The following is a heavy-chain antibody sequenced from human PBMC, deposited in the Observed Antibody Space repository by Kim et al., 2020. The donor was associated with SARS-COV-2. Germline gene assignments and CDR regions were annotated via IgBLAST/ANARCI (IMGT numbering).Heavy chain of an antibody. Sequence: SVKVSCKASGGTLSSYAISWVRQAPGQGPEWTGGIIPIFGRANYAQKFQGRVTITADESTNTAYMELSSLRSEDTGVYYCAREGPRRGTFDSWGQGTLVTVSS. D-gene: IGHD1-1*01. CDR1: GGTLSSYA. J-gene: IGHJ4*02. V-gene: IGHV1-69*13. CDR2: IIPIFGRA. CDR3: AREGPRRGTFDS.